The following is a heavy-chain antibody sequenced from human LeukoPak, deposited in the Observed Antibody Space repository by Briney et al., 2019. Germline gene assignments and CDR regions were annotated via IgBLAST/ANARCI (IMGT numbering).Heavy chain of an antibody. V-gene: IGHV3-48*03. J-gene: IGHJ4*02. CDR2: ISSSGDII. CDR1: ALAFSIYE. CDR3: ATSPRSTGRVFNY. Sequence: YLSLSCAASALAFSIYEMTCVCQATVKGLKWVSYISSSGDIIYYAGSVKGRFTISRDSAKKSVYLQMKSLRDEDTAVYSCATSPRSTGRVFNYWGQGTLVTVSS. D-gene: IGHD1-1*01.